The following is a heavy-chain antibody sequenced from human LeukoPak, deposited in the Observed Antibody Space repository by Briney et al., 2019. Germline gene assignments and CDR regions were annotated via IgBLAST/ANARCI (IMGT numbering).Heavy chain of an antibody. V-gene: IGHV3-7*01. Sequence: GGSLRLSCAASGFILTNYFMSWVRQAPGKGLEWVASIKHDGSEKYYVDSVRGRFTISRDNTMNSLYLQMSSLRAEDTAVYYCATDRGWRTSGYYLYYFEYWGQGTLVTYFS. CDR3: ATDRGWRTSGYYLYYFEY. D-gene: IGHD3-3*01. CDR1: GFILTNYF. J-gene: IGHJ4*02. CDR2: IKHDGSEK.